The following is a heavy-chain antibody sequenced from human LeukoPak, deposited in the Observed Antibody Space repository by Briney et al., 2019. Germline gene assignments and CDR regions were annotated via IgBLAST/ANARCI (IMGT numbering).Heavy chain of an antibody. D-gene: IGHD3-10*01. CDR2: VYYSGST. CDR1: GGSISSSSCY. J-gene: IGHJ4*02. V-gene: IGHV4-39*01. CDR3: AARGSMVRGVIV. Sequence: SETLSLTCTVSGGSISSSSCYWGWIRQPPGTGLEWIGSVYYSGSTYYNPPLKSRVTISVDTSKNQFSLKLTSVTAADTAVFYCAARGSMVRGVIVWGQGTLVTVSS.